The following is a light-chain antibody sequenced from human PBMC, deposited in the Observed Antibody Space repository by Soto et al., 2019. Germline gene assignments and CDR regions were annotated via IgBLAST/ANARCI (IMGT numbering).Light chain of an antibody. CDR1: SSNIGAHSD. CDR3: QSSDSSLSVV. CDR2: GNS. Sequence: QSELTQPPSVSGAPGQRVTISCTGSSSNIGAHSDVHWYQHLPGTAPKLLIYGNSNRPSGVPDRFSGSKSGTSASLAITGLQAEDEADYYCQSSDSSLSVVFGGGTKLTVL. V-gene: IGLV1-40*01. J-gene: IGLJ3*02.